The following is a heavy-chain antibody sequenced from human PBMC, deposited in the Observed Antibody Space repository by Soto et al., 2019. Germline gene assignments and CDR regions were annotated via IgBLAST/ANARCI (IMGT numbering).Heavy chain of an antibody. CDR3: VKEGYMRSDWYGQFDY. D-gene: IGHD6-19*01. CDR1: GFTFNSYA. CDR2: ISSYGADT. J-gene: IGHJ4*02. Sequence: VGSQSHSCSASGFTFNSYAMHWVSQAPGKGLEFVSAISSYGADTYYADSVKGRFAISRDNSKNTLYLQMSSLRAEDTALYYCVKEGYMRSDWYGQFDYWGQGALVTVSS. V-gene: IGHV3-64D*06.